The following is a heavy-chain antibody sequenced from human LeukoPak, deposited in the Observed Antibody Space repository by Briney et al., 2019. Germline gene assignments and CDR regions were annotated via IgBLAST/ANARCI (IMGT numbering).Heavy chain of an antibody. Sequence: SETLSLTCAVYGGSFSGYYWSWIRQPPGKGLEWIGEINHSGSTNYNPSLKSRVTISVDTPKNQFSLKLSSVTAADTAVYYCARGPTSFYYGSGSYYNRPFDYWGQGTLVTVSS. J-gene: IGHJ4*02. CDR2: INHSGST. D-gene: IGHD3-10*01. CDR3: ARGPTSFYYGSGSYYNRPFDY. CDR1: GGSFSGYY. V-gene: IGHV4-34*01.